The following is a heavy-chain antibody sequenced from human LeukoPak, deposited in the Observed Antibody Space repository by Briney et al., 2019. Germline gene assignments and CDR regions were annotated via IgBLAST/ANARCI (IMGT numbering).Heavy chain of an antibody. CDR1: GFTVITND. CDR2: LYSDGNT. Sequence: GGSLRLSCAASGFTVITNDMTWVRQAPGKGLEWVSVLYSDGNTKYADSVQGRFTISRDNSKNTLYLEMNSLSPDDTAVYYCARVGAWELQRVFDYWGQGTLVTVSS. D-gene: IGHD1-26*01. V-gene: IGHV3-53*01. J-gene: IGHJ4*02. CDR3: ARVGAWELQRVFDY.